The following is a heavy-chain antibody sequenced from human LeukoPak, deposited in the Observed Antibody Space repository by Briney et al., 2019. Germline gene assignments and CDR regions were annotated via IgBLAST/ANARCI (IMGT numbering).Heavy chain of an antibody. J-gene: IGHJ4*02. D-gene: IGHD6-13*01. CDR1: GFTFSSYS. CDR2: ISSSSSYI. V-gene: IGHV3-21*01. CDR3: ARDIPTYSSSWPIDY. Sequence: GGFLRLSCAASGFTFSSYSMNWVRQAPGKGLEWVSSISSSSSYIYYAGSVKGRFTISRDNAKNSLYLQMNSLRAEDTAVYYCARDIPTYSSSWPIDYWGQGTLVTVSS.